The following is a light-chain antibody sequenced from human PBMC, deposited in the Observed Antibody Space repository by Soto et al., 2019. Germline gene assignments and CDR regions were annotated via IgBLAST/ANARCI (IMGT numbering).Light chain of an antibody. CDR3: CSSTGRVSRV. V-gene: IGLV2-11*01. CDR2: DVS. Sequence: QSALTQPRSVSGSPGQSVTISCTGTSSDVTSYNYVSWYQHLPGKAPKLLIYDVSNRPSGVPDRFSGSQSGNTASLTISGLQADDEADYYCCSSTGRVSRVFGGGTKLTVL. J-gene: IGLJ3*02. CDR1: SSDVTSYNY.